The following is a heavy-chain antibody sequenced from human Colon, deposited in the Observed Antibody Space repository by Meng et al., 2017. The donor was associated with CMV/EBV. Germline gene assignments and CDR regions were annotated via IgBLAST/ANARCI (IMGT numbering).Heavy chain of an antibody. CDR3: ARDLTNKSLYY. CDR2: MYFRGIA. V-gene: IGHV4-39*07. Sequence: QLAESGPGLVKPSAHLSPTCAAAGGRIRIGSHSWACFRQPPRKRREWIGSMYFRGIADYNPSLKSRVTISLHATQKQFSLRLTSVTAADSAVYFCARDLTNKSLYYWGQGTLVTVSS. D-gene: IGHD1/OR15-1a*01. J-gene: IGHJ4*02. CDR1: GGRIRIGSHS.